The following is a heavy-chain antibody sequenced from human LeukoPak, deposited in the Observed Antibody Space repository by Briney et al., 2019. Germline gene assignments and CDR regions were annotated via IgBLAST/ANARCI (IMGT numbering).Heavy chain of an antibody. V-gene: IGHV4-4*07. J-gene: IGHJ4*02. CDR3: ARDGYCSSTSCQFDY. CDR2: IYTSGST. Sequence: PSETLSLTCTVSGGSISSYYWSWIRQPPGKGLEWIGRIYTSGSTNYNPSLKGRVTMSVDTSKNQFSLKLSSVTAADTAVYYCARDGYCSSTSCQFDYWGQGTLVTVSS. CDR1: GGSISSYY. D-gene: IGHD2-2*03.